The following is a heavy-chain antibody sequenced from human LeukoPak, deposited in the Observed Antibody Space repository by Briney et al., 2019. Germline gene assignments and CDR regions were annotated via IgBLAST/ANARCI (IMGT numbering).Heavy chain of an antibody. D-gene: IGHD3-10*01. CDR1: GGSISSGGYY. Sequence: PSQTLSLTCTVSGGSISSGGYYWSWIRQHPGKGLEWIGYIYYSGSTYYNPSLKSRVTISVDTSKNQFSLKLSSVTAADTAVYYCARVNVVRGVIDYWGQGTLVTVSS. V-gene: IGHV4-31*03. J-gene: IGHJ4*02. CDR2: IYYSGST. CDR3: ARVNVVRGVIDY.